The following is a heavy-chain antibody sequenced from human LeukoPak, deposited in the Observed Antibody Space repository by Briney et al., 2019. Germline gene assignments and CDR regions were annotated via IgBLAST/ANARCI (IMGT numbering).Heavy chain of an antibody. CDR3: ARGRSLSVGRSGSLDY. CDR2: INHSGST. CDR1: GGSFSGYY. V-gene: IGHV4-34*01. D-gene: IGHD1-26*01. Sequence: SETLSLTCAAYGGSFSGYYWSWIRQPPGKGLEWIGEINHSGSTNYNPSLKSRVTISVDTSKNQFSLKLSSVTATDTAVYYCARGRSLSVGRSGSLDYWGQGTLVTVSS. J-gene: IGHJ4*02.